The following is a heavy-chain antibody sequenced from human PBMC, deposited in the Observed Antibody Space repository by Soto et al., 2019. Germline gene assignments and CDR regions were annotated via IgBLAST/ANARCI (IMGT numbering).Heavy chain of an antibody. Sequence: QITLKESGPTLVKPTQTLTLTCTFSGFSLSTSGVGVGWIRQPPGKALEWLALIYWNDDKRYSPSLKSRLTIPKDTSKNQVVLTMTNMDPVDTATYYCAHRDGIVSDWYFDLWGRGTLVTVSS. CDR2: IYWNDDK. CDR3: AHRDGIVSDWYFDL. J-gene: IGHJ2*01. D-gene: IGHD2-21*01. CDR1: GFSLSTSGVG. V-gene: IGHV2-5*01.